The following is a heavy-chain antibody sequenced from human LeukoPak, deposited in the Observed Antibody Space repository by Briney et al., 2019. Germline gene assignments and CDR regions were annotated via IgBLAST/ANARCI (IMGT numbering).Heavy chain of an antibody. Sequence: VASVKVSCKVSGYTLTELSVHWVRQAPGKGLEWMGNFDPKDGDTIYAQRFQGRVTMTEDTSTHTAYMELSSLRSEDTAVYYCARGKVVVHTTREWGQGTLVTVSS. CDR2: FDPKDGDT. V-gene: IGHV1-24*01. CDR1: GYTLTELS. CDR3: ARGKVVVHTTRE. D-gene: IGHD3-22*01. J-gene: IGHJ4*02.